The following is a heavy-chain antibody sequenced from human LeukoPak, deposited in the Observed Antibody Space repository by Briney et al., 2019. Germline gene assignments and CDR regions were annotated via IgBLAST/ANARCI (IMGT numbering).Heavy chain of an antibody. J-gene: IGHJ4*02. D-gene: IGHD2-21*02. CDR3: AKGSELVVVTATLDY. CDR1: GFTFSSYG. CDR2: ISYDGSNK. Sequence: PGRSLRLSCAASGFTFSSYGMHWVRQAPGKGLEWVAVISYDGSNKYYADSVKGRFTISRDNSKNTLYLQMNSLRAEDTAVYYCAKGSELVVVTATLDYWGQGTLVIVSS. V-gene: IGHV3-30*18.